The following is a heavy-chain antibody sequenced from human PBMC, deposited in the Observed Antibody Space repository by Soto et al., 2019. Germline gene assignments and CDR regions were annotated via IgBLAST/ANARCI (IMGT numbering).Heavy chain of an antibody. Sequence: EVQLVESGGGLIQPGGSLRLSCVVSGISISDNYVSWVRQAPEKGLEWVSVIYSGGSADYTHSVRGRFTISRDISENTVYLQMNSLRVEDTAVYYCARDISTRRELDYWGQGTLVTVSS. CDR1: GISISDNY. D-gene: IGHD3-10*01. J-gene: IGHJ4*02. CDR2: IYSGGSA. CDR3: ARDISTRRELDY. V-gene: IGHV3-53*01.